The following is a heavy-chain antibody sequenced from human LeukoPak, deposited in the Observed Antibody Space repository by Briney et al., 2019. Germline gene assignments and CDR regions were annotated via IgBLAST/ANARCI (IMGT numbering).Heavy chain of an antibody. CDR1: DFSFSNYW. D-gene: IGHD5-18*01. CDR3: AGDTATPIGY. CDR2: IRGDGSLK. Sequence: GGSLRLSCAASDFSFSNYWMTWLRRAPGKGLEWVANIRGDGSLKYYLDSVKGRFTISRDNAKNSLYLQMNSLRAEDTAVYYCAGDTATPIGYWGQGTLVTVSS. V-gene: IGHV3-7*04. J-gene: IGHJ4*02.